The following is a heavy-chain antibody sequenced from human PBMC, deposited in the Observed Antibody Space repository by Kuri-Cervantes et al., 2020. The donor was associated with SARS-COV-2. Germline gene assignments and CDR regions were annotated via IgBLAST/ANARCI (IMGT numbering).Heavy chain of an antibody. Sequence: SVKVSCKASGFTFTSSAMQWVRQARGQRLEWIGWIVVGSGNTNYAQKFQERVTITRDMSTSTAYMELSSLRSEDTAVYYCATAPAYSGRALLAYWGQGTLVTVSS. CDR2: IVVGSGNT. J-gene: IGHJ4*02. CDR1: GFTFTSSA. V-gene: IGHV1-58*02. D-gene: IGHD1-26*01. CDR3: ATAPAYSGRALLAY.